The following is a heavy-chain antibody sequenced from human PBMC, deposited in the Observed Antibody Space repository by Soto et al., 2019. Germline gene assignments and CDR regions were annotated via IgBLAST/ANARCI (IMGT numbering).Heavy chain of an antibody. CDR3: ASIPGGPPLRYFDY. Sequence: GGSLRLSCAASGSTFSSHSMNWVRQAPGKGLEWVSSISSSGSYIYYADSLKGRFAISRDNAKNSLYLQMNSLRAEDTAVYYCASIPGGPPLRYFDYWGQGTLVTVSS. J-gene: IGHJ4*02. V-gene: IGHV3-21*01. CDR2: ISSSGSYI. CDR1: GSTFSSHS. D-gene: IGHD3-10*01.